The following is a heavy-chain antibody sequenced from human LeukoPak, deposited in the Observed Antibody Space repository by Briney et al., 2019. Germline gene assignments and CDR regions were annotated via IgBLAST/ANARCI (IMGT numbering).Heavy chain of an antibody. CDR3: ARGSITIFGLIIDP. Sequence: ASVKVSCKASGYTFTNCDINWVRQATGQGLEWMGWMNPNSGNTGYAQKFQGRVTMTRNTSISTAYMELSSLRSEDTAVYYCARGSITIFGLIIDPWGQGTLVTVSS. D-gene: IGHD3-3*01. CDR2: MNPNSGNT. J-gene: IGHJ5*02. V-gene: IGHV1-8*01. CDR1: GYTFTNCD.